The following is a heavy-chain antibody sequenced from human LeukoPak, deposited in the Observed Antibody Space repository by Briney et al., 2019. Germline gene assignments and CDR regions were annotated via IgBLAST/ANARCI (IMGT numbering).Heavy chain of an antibody. Sequence: ASVKVSCKASGYTFTGYYMHWVRQAPGQGLEWMGWINPNSGGTNYAQKFQGRVTMTRDTSISTAYMELSRLRSDDTDVYYCARPTYYYDSSGYYRVTPDAFDIWGQGTMVTVSS. CDR2: INPNSGGT. V-gene: IGHV1-2*02. CDR3: ARPTYYYDSSGYYRVTPDAFDI. CDR1: GYTFTGYY. J-gene: IGHJ3*02. D-gene: IGHD3-22*01.